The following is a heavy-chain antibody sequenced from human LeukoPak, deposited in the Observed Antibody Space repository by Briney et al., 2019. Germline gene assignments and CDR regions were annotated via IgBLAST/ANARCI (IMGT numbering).Heavy chain of an antibody. D-gene: IGHD2-15*01. J-gene: IGHJ3*01. CDR2: VNNGGTGT. Sequence: PGGSLRLSCAASGFIFRSYWMYWVRQAPGKGLVWVSRVNNGGTGTTFADSVKGRFTISRDNAKNTLYLQMNSLRAEDTAVYYCARGGAYHAFDVWGQGTKVTVSS. CDR3: ARGGAYHAFDV. V-gene: IGHV3-74*01. CDR1: GFIFRSYW.